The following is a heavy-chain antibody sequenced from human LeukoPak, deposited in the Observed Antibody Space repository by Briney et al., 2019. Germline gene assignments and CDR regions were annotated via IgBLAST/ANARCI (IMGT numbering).Heavy chain of an antibody. V-gene: IGHV3-48*03. CDR1: GFTFSSYE. J-gene: IGHJ4*02. D-gene: IGHD5-18*01. CDR2: IGSSCSTI. Sequence: GGSLRLSCAASGFTFSSYEMNWVRQAPGKGLEWGSYIGSSCSTIYYADSVKGRFTISRDNAKNTLYLQMNSLRAEDTAVFYCARIGERGYAYYFDYWGQGTLVTVSS. CDR3: ARIGERGYAYYFDY.